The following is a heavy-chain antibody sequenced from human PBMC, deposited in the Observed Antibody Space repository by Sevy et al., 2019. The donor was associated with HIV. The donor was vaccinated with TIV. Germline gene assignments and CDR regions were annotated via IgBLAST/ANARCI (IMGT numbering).Heavy chain of an antibody. J-gene: IGHJ4*02. CDR1: GDTFTNNY. CDR3: VRADPAQHFDS. Sequence: ASVKVFCKASGDTFTNNYMHWVRQAPGQGLEWMGIIDPSGGNASYAQKFQGRVSMTRDTSTSTIYLDLSSLRSEDTAVYYCVRADPAQHFDSWGQGTLVTVSS. CDR2: IDPSGGNA. V-gene: IGHV1-46*01.